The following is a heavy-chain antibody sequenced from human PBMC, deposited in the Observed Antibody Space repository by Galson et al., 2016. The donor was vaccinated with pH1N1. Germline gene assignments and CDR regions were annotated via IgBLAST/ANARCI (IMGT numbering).Heavy chain of an antibody. CDR1: EFTLQTYP. CDR3: SRDGDARGDYRPWGDY. Sequence: SLRLSCAAFEFTLQTYPMSWVRRVPGKGLEWVANINQDGAEKNYADSVKGRFIISRDVAKNSLYLQMSRLTAEGTATYFCSRDGDARGDYRPWGDYWGQGSLVIVSS. CDR2: INQDGAEK. J-gene: IGHJ4*02. V-gene: IGHV3-7*03. D-gene: IGHD4-17*01.